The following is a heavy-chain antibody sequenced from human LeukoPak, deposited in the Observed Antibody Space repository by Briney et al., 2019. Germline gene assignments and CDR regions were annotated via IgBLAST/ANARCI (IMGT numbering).Heavy chain of an antibody. CDR2: IYYSGST. CDR3: ATGIAAAGDYYYYMDV. J-gene: IGHJ6*03. V-gene: IGHV4-59*12. D-gene: IGHD6-13*01. Sequence: SETLSLTCTVSGGSISSNYWSWIRQPPGKGLEWIGYIYYSGSTNYNPSLKSRVTISVDTSKNQFSLKLSSVTAADTAVYYCATGIAAAGDYYYYMDVWGKGTTVTVSS. CDR1: GGSISSNY.